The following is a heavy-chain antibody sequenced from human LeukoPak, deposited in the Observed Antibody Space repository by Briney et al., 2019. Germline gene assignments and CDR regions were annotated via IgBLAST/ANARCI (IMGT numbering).Heavy chain of an antibody. Sequence: PGGSLRLSCAASGFTFSSYAMSWVRQAPGKGLEWVSAISGSGGSTYYADSVKGRFTISRDNAKNTLYLQMNSLRAEDTAAYYCARAPYYDFWSGYGWFDPWGQGTLVTVSS. CDR2: ISGSGGST. J-gene: IGHJ5*02. V-gene: IGHV3-23*01. CDR1: GFTFSSYA. CDR3: ARAPYYDFWSGYGWFDP. D-gene: IGHD3-3*01.